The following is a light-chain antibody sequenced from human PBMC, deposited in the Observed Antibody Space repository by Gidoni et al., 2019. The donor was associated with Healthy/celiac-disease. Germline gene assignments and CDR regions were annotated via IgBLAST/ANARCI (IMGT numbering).Light chain of an antibody. CDR2: QDS. V-gene: IGLV3-1*01. CDR1: KLGDKY. J-gene: IGLJ2*01. CDR3: QAWDSSTVV. Sequence: YEQTQPPAVSVSPGQTASITCPGDKLGDKYACWYQQKPGQSPVLVIYQDSKRPSGIPGRFSGSSSGNTATLTISGTQAMDEADYYCQAWDSSTVVFGGGTKLAVL.